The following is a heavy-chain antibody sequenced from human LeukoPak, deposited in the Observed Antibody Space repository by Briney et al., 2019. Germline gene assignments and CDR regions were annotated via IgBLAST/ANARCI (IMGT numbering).Heavy chain of an antibody. CDR2: ISGSGGST. Sequence: QPGGSLRLSCAASGFTFSSYAMSWVRQAPGKGLEWVSAISGSGGSTYYADSVKGRFTISRDNSKNTLYLQMNSLRAEDTAVYYCAKDLLLWFGTMVGGAFDIWGQGTMVTVSS. J-gene: IGHJ3*02. D-gene: IGHD3-10*01. CDR1: GFTFSSYA. V-gene: IGHV3-23*01. CDR3: AKDLLLWFGTMVGGAFDI.